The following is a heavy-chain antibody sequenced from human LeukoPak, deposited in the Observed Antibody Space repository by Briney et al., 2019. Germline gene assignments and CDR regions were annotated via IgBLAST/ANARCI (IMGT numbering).Heavy chain of an antibody. CDR1: GGSISSYY. CDR2: IYYSGST. D-gene: IGHD5-18*01. Sequence: PSETLSLTCTVSGGSISSYYRSWIRQPPGKGLEWIGYIYYSGSTNYNPSLKSRVTISVDTSKYQFSLKLSSVTAADTAVYYCARVDTAMVNTFDYWGQGTLVTVSS. V-gene: IGHV4-59*01. CDR3: ARVDTAMVNTFDY. J-gene: IGHJ4*02.